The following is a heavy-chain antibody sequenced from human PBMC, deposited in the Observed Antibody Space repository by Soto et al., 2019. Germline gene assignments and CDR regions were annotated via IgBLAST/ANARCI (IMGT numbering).Heavy chain of an antibody. CDR3: ASGLGYVDQGWFDP. V-gene: IGHV1-69*01. J-gene: IGHJ5*02. Sequence: QVQLVQSGAEVKKPGSSVKVSCTASGGTFSSYAISWVRQAPGQGLEWIGGIIPIFGTANYAQKFQGRVTITADESTSTAYMELSSLRAEDTAVYYCASGLGYVDQGWFDPWGQGTLVTVSS. CDR2: IIPIFGTA. D-gene: IGHD5-12*01. CDR1: GGTFSSYA.